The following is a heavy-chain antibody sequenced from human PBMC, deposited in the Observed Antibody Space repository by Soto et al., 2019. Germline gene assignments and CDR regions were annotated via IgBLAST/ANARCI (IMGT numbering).Heavy chain of an antibody. D-gene: IGHD3-10*01. Sequence: SVKVSCKASGGTFSSYAISWVRQAPGQGLEWMGGIIPIFGTANYAQKFQGRVTITADESTSTAYMELSSLRSEDTAVYYCASGGYYYGSGSTYYYGMDVWGQGTTVTVSS. CDR1: GGTFSSYA. CDR3: ASGGYYYGSGSTYYYGMDV. J-gene: IGHJ6*02. CDR2: IIPIFGTA. V-gene: IGHV1-69*13.